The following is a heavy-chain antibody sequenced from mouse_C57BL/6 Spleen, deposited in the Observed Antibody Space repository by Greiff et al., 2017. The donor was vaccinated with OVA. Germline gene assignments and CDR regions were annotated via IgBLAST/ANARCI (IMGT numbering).Heavy chain of an antibody. CDR1: GYTFTSHW. CDR2: IYPSDSET. Sequence: QVQLQQPGAELVRPGSSVKLSCKASGYTFTSHWMDWVKQRPGQGLEWIGNIYPSDSETHYNQKFKDKATLTVDKSSSTAYMQLSSLTSEDSAVYYCARREIYDGYYGYFDVWGTGTTVTVSS. D-gene: IGHD2-3*01. V-gene: IGHV1-61*01. CDR3: ARREIYDGYYGYFDV. J-gene: IGHJ1*03.